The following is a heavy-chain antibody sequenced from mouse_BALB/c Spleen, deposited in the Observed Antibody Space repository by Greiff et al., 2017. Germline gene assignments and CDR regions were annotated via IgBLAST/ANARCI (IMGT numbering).Heavy chain of an antibody. CDR2: IDPENGDT. V-gene: IGHV14-4*02. Sequence: EVNVVESGAELVRPGASVKLSCTASGFNIKDYYMHWVKQRPEQGLEWIGWIDPENGDTEYAPKFQGKATMTADTSSNTAYLQLSSLTSEDTAVYYCNAEGNYAWFAYWGQGTLVTVSA. CDR3: NAEGNYAWFAY. CDR1: GFNIKDYY. D-gene: IGHD2-1*01. J-gene: IGHJ3*01.